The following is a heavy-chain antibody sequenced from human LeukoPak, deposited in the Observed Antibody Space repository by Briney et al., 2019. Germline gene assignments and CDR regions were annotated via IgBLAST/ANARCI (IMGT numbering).Heavy chain of an antibody. D-gene: IGHD7-27*01. Sequence: PGGSLRLSCAASGFTFSSYWMSWVRQAPGKGLEWVSSISSSSSYIYYADSVKGRFTISRDNSKNTLYLQMNSLRAEDTAVYYCASLNWGAGTSGFDYWGQGTLVTVSS. J-gene: IGHJ4*02. CDR3: ASLNWGAGTSGFDY. V-gene: IGHV3-21*01. CDR2: ISSSSSYI. CDR1: GFTFSSYW.